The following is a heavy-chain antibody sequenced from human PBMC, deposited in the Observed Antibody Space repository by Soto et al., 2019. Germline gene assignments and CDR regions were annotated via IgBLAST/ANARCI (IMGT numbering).Heavy chain of an antibody. CDR1: GGSISSGDYY. CDR3: AREWAVSDWFDP. CDR2: IYYSGST. J-gene: IGHJ5*02. D-gene: IGHD4-4*01. Sequence: SETLSLTCTVSGGSISSGDYYWSWIRQPPGKGLEWIGYIYYSGSTYYNPSLKSRVTISVDTSKNQFSLKLSSVTAADTAVYYCAREWAVSDWFDPWGQGTLVTVSS. V-gene: IGHV4-30-4*01.